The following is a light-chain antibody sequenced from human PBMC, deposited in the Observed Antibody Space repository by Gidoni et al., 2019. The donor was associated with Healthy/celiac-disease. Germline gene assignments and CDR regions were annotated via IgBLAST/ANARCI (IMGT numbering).Light chain of an antibody. CDR3: QQRSNWPLNT. V-gene: IGKV3-11*01. Sequence: EIVLTQSPATLSWSPGERATLACRASQSVSSYLAWYQQKPGQAPRLLIYDASNRATGIPARFSSSGSGTDFSLTISSLEPEDFAVYYCQQRSNWPLNTFGGGTKVEIK. CDR2: DAS. J-gene: IGKJ4*01. CDR1: QSVSSY.